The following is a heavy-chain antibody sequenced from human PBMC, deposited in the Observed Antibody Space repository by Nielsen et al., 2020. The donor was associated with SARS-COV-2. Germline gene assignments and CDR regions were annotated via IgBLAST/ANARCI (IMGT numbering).Heavy chain of an antibody. Sequence: GGSLRLSCAASGFSFDDYAMHWVRQAPGKGLVWVSRVISDGTMAYYADSVKGRFTISRDNAKNTLFLQMNSLRGEDTAVYYCARADYYDSSGAFDIWGQGTLVTVSS. CDR2: VISDGTMA. D-gene: IGHD3-22*01. V-gene: IGHV3-74*01. CDR3: ARADYYDSSGAFDI. CDR1: GFSFDDYA. J-gene: IGHJ3*02.